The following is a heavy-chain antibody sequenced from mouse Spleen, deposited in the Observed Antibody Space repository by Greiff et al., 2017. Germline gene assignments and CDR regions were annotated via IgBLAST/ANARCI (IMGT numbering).Heavy chain of an antibody. V-gene: IGHV5-4*02. CDR1: GFTFSDYY. J-gene: IGHJ2*01. D-gene: IGHD2-2*01. CDR3: ARGPPYGYSYFDY. CDR2: ISDGGSYT. Sequence: EVQVVASGGGLVKPGGSLKLSCAASGFTFSDYYMYWVRQTPEKRLEWVATISDGGSYTYYPDSVKGRFTISRDNAKNNLYLQMSSLKSEDTAMYYCARGPPYGYSYFDYWGQGTTLTVSS.